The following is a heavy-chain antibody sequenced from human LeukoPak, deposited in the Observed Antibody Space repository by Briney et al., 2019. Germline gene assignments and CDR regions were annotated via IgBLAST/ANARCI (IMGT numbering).Heavy chain of an antibody. CDR1: GGSISSGGYY. D-gene: IGHD1-1*01. Sequence: SETLSLTCTVSGGSISSGGYYWSWIRQPPGKGLEWIGYIYHSGSTYYNPSLKSRVTISVDRSKNQFSLKLSSVTAADTAVYYCARGELEDPQLDYWGQGTLVTVSS. CDR3: ARGELEDPQLDY. V-gene: IGHV4-30-2*01. CDR2: IYHSGST. J-gene: IGHJ4*02.